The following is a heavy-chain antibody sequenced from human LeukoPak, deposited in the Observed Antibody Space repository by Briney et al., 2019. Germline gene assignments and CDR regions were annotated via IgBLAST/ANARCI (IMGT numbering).Heavy chain of an antibody. J-gene: IGHJ4*02. CDR2: IYYSGST. Sequence: SETLSLTCTVSGGSISSSTYYWGWIRQPPGKGLEWIGSIYYSGSTYYNPSLKSRVTISVDTSKNQFSLKLSSVTAADTAVYYCARGQYYGSGSYYRNWGQGTLVTVSS. D-gene: IGHD3-10*01. CDR3: ARGQYYGSGSYYRN. V-gene: IGHV4-39*01. CDR1: GGSISSSTYY.